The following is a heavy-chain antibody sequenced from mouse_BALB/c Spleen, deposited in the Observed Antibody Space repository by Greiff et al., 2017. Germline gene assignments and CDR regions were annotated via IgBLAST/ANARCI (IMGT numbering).Heavy chain of an antibody. V-gene: IGHV5-6-3*01. J-gene: IGHJ3*01. Sequence: EVHLVESGGGLVQPGGSLKLSCAASGFTFSSYGMSWVRQTPDKRLELVATINSNGGSTYYPDSVKGRFTISRDNAKNTLYLQMSSLKSEDTAMYYCARQDGNYRAWFAYWGQGTLVTVSA. CDR2: INSNGGST. D-gene: IGHD2-1*01. CDR3: ARQDGNYRAWFAY. CDR1: GFTFSSYG.